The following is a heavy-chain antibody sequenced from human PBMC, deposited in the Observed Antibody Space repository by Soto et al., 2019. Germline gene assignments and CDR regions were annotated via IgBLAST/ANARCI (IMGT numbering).Heavy chain of an antibody. CDR1: GFTFSSYS. V-gene: IGHV3-21*01. CDR3: ARDQGFLEWLLYPPHIPQYFDY. CDR2: ISSSSSYI. D-gene: IGHD3-3*01. Sequence: GGSLRLSCAASGFTFSSYSMNWVRQAPGKGLEWVSSISSSSSYIYYADSVKGRFTISRDNAKNSLYLQMNSLRAEDTAVYYCARDQGFLEWLLYPPHIPQYFDYWGQGTLVTVSS. J-gene: IGHJ4*02.